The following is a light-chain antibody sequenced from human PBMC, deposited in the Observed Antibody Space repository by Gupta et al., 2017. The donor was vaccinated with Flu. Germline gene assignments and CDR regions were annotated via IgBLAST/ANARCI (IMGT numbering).Light chain of an antibody. V-gene: IGLV1-47*01. CDR2: RNN. CDR3: AAWDDSLSGLVV. J-gene: IGLJ2*01. Sequence: QSVLTQPPSASGTPGQRVTISCSGSSSNIGSNYVYWYQQLPGTAPKLLIYRNNQRPSGDPDRFSGSKSGTSASLAISGLRSEDEADYYCAAWDDSLSGLVVFGGGTKLTVL. CDR1: SSNIGSNY.